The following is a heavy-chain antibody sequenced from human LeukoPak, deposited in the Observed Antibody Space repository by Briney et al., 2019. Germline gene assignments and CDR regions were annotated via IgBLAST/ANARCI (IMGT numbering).Heavy chain of an antibody. D-gene: IGHD3-10*01. CDR1: GGSFSGYY. CDR3: ARAMVRGVINWFDP. J-gene: IGHJ5*02. CDR2: INHSGST. V-gene: IGHV4-34*01. Sequence: SETLSLTCAAYGGSFSGYYWSWIRQPPGKGLEWIGEINHSGSTNYNPSLKSRVTISVDTSKNQFSLKLSSVTAADTAVYYCARAMVRGVINWFDPWGQGTLVTVSS.